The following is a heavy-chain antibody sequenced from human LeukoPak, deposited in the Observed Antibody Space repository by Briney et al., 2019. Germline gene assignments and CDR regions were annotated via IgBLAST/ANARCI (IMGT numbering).Heavy chain of an antibody. J-gene: IGHJ4*02. D-gene: IGHD3-10*01. CDR2: ISSGSSYI. V-gene: IGHV3-21*01. CDR3: ARYSGTYRDY. Sequence: GGSLRLSCAASGFTFSSYNMNWVRQAPGKGLEWVSSISSGSSYIFYADSVKGRFTISRDNAKNSLFLQMNSLRAEDTAVYYCARYSGTYRDYWGRGTLVTVSS. CDR1: GFTFSSYN.